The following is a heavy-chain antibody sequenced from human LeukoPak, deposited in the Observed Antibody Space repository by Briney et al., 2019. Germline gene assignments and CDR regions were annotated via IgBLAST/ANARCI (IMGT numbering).Heavy chain of an antibody. Sequence: GGSLRLSCAASWFSISSHSMTWFRQAPEKGLEWVSVIYTGGITHYADSVAGRFTISRDISKNTLYLQMNNLRVEDTAVYYCAREQVTPGGGPDYWGQGTLVTVSS. CDR3: AREQVTPGGGPDY. D-gene: IGHD2-21*02. CDR1: WFSISSHS. J-gene: IGHJ4*02. CDR2: IYTGGIT. V-gene: IGHV3-53*01.